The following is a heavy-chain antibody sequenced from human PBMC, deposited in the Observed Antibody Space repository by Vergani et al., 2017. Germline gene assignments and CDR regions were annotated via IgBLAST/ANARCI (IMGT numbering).Heavy chain of an antibody. CDR2: TYYSGST. CDR3: ARRGTIAARPRFDY. D-gene: IGHD6-6*01. V-gene: IGHV4-39*01. Sequence: QLQLQESGPGLVKPSETLSLTCTVSGGSISSSSYYWGWIRQPPGKGLEWIGRTYYSGSTYYNPSLKSRCTISVDTSKNQFSLKLSSVTAADTAVYYCARRGTIAARPRFDYWGQGTLVTVSS. CDR1: GGSISSSSYY. J-gene: IGHJ4*02.